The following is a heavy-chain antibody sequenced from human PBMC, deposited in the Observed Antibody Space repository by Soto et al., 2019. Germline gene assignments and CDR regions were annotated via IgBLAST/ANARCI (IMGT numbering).Heavy chain of an antibody. CDR2: ISSSSSYI. CDR1: GFTFSSYS. D-gene: IGHD6-13*01. V-gene: IGHV3-21*01. CDR3: ARIRAPIRPPIGSWYLHHDIDV. Sequence: EVQLVESGGGLVKPGGSLRLSCAASGFTFSSYSMNWVRQAPGKGLEWVSSISSSSSYIYYADSMKGRFSISRDNAEISLYQQMNTLSAEDTAVDFCARIRAPIRPPIGSWYLHHDIDVWGRGTTHTVSS. J-gene: IGHJ6*02.